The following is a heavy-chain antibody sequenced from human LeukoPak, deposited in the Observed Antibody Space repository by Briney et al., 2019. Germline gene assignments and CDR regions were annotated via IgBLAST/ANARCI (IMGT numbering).Heavy chain of an antibody. CDR1: GYTFTSYD. D-gene: IGHD3-22*01. J-gene: IGHJ3*02. CDR3: ATYYYDSSGYSLGAFDI. Sequence: ASVKVSCKASGYTFTSYDINWVRQATGQGLEWMGWISAYNGNTNYAQKLQGRVTMTTDTSTSTAYMELRSLRSDNTAVYYCATYYYDSSGYSLGAFDIWGQGTMVTVSS. V-gene: IGHV1-18*01. CDR2: ISAYNGNT.